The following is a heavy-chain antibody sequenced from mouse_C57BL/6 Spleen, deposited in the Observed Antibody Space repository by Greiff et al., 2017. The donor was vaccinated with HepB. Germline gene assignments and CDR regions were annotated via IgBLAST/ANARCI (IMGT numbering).Heavy chain of an antibody. CDR2: INPSTGGT. CDR1: GYSFTGYY. V-gene: IGHV1-42*01. D-gene: IGHD1-1*01. J-gene: IGHJ1*03. Sequence: EVQLQQSGPELVKPGASVKISCKASGYSFTGYYMNWVKQSPEKSLEWIGEINPSTGGTTYNQKFKAKATLTVDKSSSTAYMQLKSLTSEDSAVYYCAPLRWYFDVWGTGTTVTVSS. CDR3: APLRWYFDV.